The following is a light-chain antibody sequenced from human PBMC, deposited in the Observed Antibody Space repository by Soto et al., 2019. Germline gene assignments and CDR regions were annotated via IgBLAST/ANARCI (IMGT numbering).Light chain of an antibody. CDR3: QQRSNWPTIT. V-gene: IGKV3-11*01. CDR2: DAS. J-gene: IGKJ5*01. CDR1: QSVSNY. Sequence: EIVLTQSPATLSLSRGERATLSCRASQSVSNYLAWYQLKPGQAPRLLIYDASNRATGIPARFSGSGSGTDFTLTISSLEPEDFAVYYCQQRSNWPTITFGQGTRLEIK.